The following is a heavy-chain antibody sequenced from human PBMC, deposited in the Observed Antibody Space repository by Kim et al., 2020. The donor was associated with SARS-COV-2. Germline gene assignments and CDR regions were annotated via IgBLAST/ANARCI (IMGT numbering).Heavy chain of an antibody. CDR1: GDSLSSDY. Sequence: SETLSLTCTVSGDSLSSDYWSWNRQPAGKGLEWIGRIYTSGRTNYNPSLQSRVTMSVDMSKNQFFLQLSSVTAADTAGYYCSRALGHWGQGTLVTVS. J-gene: IGHJ4*02. D-gene: IGHD3-16*02. CDR2: IYTSGRT. CDR3: SRALGH. V-gene: IGHV4-4*07.